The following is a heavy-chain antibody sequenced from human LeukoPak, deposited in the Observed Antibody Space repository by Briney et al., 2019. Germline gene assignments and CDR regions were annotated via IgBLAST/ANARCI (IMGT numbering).Heavy chain of an antibody. J-gene: IGHJ3*02. D-gene: IGHD1-26*01. V-gene: IGHV3-48*01. CDR2: ISSSSSTI. CDR1: GFTFSSYS. CDR3: ARGLVGATTYDAFDI. Sequence: PGGSLRLSCAASGFTFSSYSMNWVRQAPGKGLEWVSYISSSSSTIYYADSVKGRFTISRDNAKNSLYLQMNSLRAEDTAVYYCARGLVGATTYDAFDIWGQGTMVTVSS.